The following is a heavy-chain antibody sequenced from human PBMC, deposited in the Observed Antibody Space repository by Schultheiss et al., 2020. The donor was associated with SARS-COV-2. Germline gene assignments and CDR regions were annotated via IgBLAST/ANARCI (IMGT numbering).Heavy chain of an antibody. CDR2: IAYDVRNK. Sequence: GGSLRLSCAASGFTFSSYGMHWVRQAPGKGLEWVAVIAYDVRNKYYADSVKGRFTISRDNSKNTLYLQMNSLRAEDTAVYYCARDTTEYGSGIWGYLDYWGQGTLVTVSS. J-gene: IGHJ4*02. CDR1: GFTFSSYG. D-gene: IGHD3-10*01. CDR3: ARDTTEYGSGIWGYLDY. V-gene: IGHV3-30*03.